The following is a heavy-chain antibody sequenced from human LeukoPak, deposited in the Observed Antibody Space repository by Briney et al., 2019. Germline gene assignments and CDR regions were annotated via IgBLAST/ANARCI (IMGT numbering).Heavy chain of an antibody. V-gene: IGHV4-59*01. Sequence: SKTLSLTCTVSGGSISSYYWSWIRQPPGKGLEWIGYIYYSGSTNYNPSLKSRVTISVDTSKNQFTLKLSSVTAADTAVYYCARDNWPLSHWGQGTLVTVSS. D-gene: IGHD1-20*01. CDR3: ARDNWPLSH. J-gene: IGHJ4*02. CDR2: IYYSGST. CDR1: GGSISSYY.